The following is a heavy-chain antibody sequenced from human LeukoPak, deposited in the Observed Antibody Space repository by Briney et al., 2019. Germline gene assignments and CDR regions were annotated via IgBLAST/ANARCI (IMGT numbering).Heavy chain of an antibody. Sequence: PRGSLRLSCAASGFTFSSYWMSWVRQAPGKGLEWVANIKQDGSEKYYVDSVKGRFTISRDNAKNSLYLQMNSLRAEDTAVYYCARGPPGVVVDYWGQGTLVTVSS. D-gene: IGHD2-15*01. J-gene: IGHJ4*02. CDR3: ARGPPGVVVDY. V-gene: IGHV3-7*01. CDR2: IKQDGSEK. CDR1: GFTFSSYW.